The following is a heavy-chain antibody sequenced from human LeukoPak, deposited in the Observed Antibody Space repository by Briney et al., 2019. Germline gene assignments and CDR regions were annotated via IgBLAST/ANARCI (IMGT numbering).Heavy chain of an antibody. CDR3: AKEYNWNYVGMDV. J-gene: IGHJ6*02. CDR1: GFTFDDYA. Sequence: GGSLRLSCAASGFTFDDYAMHWVRQARGKGLERVSGISWNSGSIGYADSVKGRFTISRDNAKNSLYLQMNSLRAEDTALYYCAKEYNWNYVGMDVWGQGTTVTVSS. V-gene: IGHV3-9*01. CDR2: ISWNSGSI. D-gene: IGHD1-7*01.